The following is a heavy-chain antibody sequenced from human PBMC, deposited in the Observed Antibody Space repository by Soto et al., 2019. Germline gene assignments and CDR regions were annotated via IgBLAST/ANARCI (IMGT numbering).Heavy chain of an antibody. CDR2: SYYSGST. D-gene: IGHD3-16*02. CDR3: ARQASGYDYIWGSYRYTDY. Sequence: QLQLQESGPGLVKPSETLSLTCTVSGGSISSSSYYWGWIRQPPGKGLEWIGSSYYSGSTYYNPSLKSRDTISVETSKNQFSLKRSYVTAADTAVYYCARQASGYDYIWGSYRYTDYWGQGTLVTVSS. V-gene: IGHV4-39*01. J-gene: IGHJ4*02. CDR1: GGSISSSSYY.